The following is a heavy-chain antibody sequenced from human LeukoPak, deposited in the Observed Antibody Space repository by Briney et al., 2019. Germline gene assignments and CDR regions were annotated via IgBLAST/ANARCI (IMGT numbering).Heavy chain of an antibody. CDR1: GLTFGDYA. CDR2: IRSKAYGGTT. CDR3: TRLRGEYDILTGYHYYYGMDV. D-gene: IGHD3-9*01. V-gene: IGHV3-49*04. J-gene: IGHJ6*04. Sequence: GGSLRLSCTASGLTFGDYAMSWVRQAPGKGLEWVGFIRSKAYGGTTEYAASVKGRFTISRDDSKSIAYLQMNSLKTEDTAVYYCTRLRGEYDILTGYHYYYGMDVWGKGTTVTVSS.